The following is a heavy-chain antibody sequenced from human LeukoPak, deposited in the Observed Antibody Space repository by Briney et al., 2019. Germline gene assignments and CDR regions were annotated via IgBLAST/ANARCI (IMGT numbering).Heavy chain of an antibody. Sequence: SETLSLTCAVYGGSFSGYYWSWIRQPPGKGLEWIGEINHSGSTNYNSSLKSRVTISVDTSKNQFSLKLSSVTAADTAVYYCARTPHIYSYGYYAGYYYGMDVWGQGTTVTVSS. V-gene: IGHV4-34*01. CDR2: INHSGST. J-gene: IGHJ6*02. CDR1: GGSFSGYY. D-gene: IGHD5-18*01. CDR3: ARTPHIYSYGYYAGYYYGMDV.